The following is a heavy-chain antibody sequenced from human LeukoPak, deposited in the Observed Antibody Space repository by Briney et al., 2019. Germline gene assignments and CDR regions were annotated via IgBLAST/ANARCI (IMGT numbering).Heavy chain of an antibody. Sequence: SAKVSCKASGGTFSSYSISWVRQAPGQGLEWMGGIIPIFDTADYAQKFQGRVTITADESTSTAYMELSSLRSEDTAVFYCARISLGAIWGYYYGMGVWGQGTTVTVSS. J-gene: IGHJ6*02. D-gene: IGHD1-26*01. CDR1: GGTFSSYS. CDR2: IIPIFDTA. V-gene: IGHV1-69*13. CDR3: ARISLGAIWGYYYGMGV.